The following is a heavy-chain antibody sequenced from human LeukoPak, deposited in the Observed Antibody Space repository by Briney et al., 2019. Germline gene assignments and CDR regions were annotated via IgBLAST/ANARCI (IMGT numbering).Heavy chain of an antibody. J-gene: IGHJ5*02. V-gene: IGHV4-4*07. D-gene: IGHD4-17*01. CDR1: GDSISSYY. CDR3: ARVGSPTESDP. CDR2: MYTSGST. Sequence: PSETLSLTCTVSGDSISSYYWTWIRLPAGKGLEWIGRMYTSGSTNYNPSLKSRVTMSVDTSKNHFSLRLTSVTAADTAVYFCARVGSPTESDPWGQGTLVIVSS.